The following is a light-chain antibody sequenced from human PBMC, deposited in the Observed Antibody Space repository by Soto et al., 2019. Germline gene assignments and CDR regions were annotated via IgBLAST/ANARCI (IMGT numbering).Light chain of an antibody. CDR3: LQVSSFPRT. V-gene: IGKV1-12*01. CDR1: RGIGDR. CDR2: AAS. Sequence: DIQMTQSPSSLSAVVGDRVTITCRASRGIGDRLAWFQQKPGKAPQFLIQAASNLQSGVPSRCSGSGSGTEFILSINSLQPEDIATYYCLQVSSFPRTFGQGTKVEIK. J-gene: IGKJ1*01.